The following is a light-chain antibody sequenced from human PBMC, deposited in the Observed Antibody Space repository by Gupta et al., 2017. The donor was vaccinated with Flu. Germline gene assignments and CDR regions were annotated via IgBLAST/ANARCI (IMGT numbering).Light chain of an antibody. CDR2: STS. Sequence: TVTLTCASSTGAVTSGYYPNWFQQKPDHAPRELIYSTSNTPSWTPARFSGSLLGGKAALTLSGVQPEDEAEYYCLLYYGGAWVFGGGTKLTVL. CDR3: LLYYGGAWV. CDR1: TGAVTSGYY. V-gene: IGLV7-43*01. J-gene: IGLJ3*02.